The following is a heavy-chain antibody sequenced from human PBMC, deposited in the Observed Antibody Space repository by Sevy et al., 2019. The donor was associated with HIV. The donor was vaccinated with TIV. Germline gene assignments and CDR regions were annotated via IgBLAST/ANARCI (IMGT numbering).Heavy chain of an antibody. V-gene: IGHV3-20*04. CDR3: AREMGEHYYDSSGYYPRYYFDY. CDR1: GFTFDDYG. J-gene: IGHJ4*02. D-gene: IGHD3-22*01. Sequence: GESLKISCAASGFTFDDYGMSWVRQAPGKGLEWVSGINWNGGSTGYADSVKGRFTISRDNAKNSLYLQMNSLRAEDTALYYCAREMGEHYYDSSGYYPRYYFDYWGQGTLVTVSS. CDR2: INWNGGST.